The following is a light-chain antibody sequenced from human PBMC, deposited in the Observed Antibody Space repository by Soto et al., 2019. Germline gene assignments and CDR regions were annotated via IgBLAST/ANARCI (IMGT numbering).Light chain of an antibody. V-gene: IGKV1-39*01. CDR3: QQSYNSPQT. Sequence: IQMTKSPSSLSASVGDEVTITCRASQTIMTYLNWYQLKPGKPPRLLIYAASSLQSGVPSRFSGSGSGTDFTLTISSLQPEDFATYSCQQSYNSPQTFGQGTKVDIK. CDR1: QTIMTY. CDR2: AAS. J-gene: IGKJ1*01.